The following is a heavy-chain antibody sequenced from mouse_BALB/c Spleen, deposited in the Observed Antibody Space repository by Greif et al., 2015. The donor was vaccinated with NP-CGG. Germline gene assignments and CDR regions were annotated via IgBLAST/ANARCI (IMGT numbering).Heavy chain of an antibody. J-gene: IGHJ3*01. CDR3: ARDFGYDDGSWFAY. CDR2: IWAGGST. V-gene: IGHV2-9*02. CDR1: GFSLTSYG. D-gene: IGHD2-2*01. Sequence: VQGVESGPGLVAPSQSLSITCTVSGFSLTSYGVHWVRQPPGKGLEWLGVIWAGGSTNYNSALMSRLSISKDNSKSQVFLKMNSLQTDDTAMYYCARDFGYDDGSWFAYWGQGTLVTVSA.